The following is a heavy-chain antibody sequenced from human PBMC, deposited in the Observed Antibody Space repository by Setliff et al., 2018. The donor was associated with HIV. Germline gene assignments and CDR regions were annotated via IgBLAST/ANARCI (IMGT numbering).Heavy chain of an antibody. D-gene: IGHD1-26*01. Sequence: SVKVSCKASGGTFSSYAISWVRQAPGQGLEWMGGIIPIFGTANYAQKFQGRVTITAGESTSTAYMELSSLRSEDTAVCYCARGGWELVSCYDYWGQGTLVTVSS. CDR1: GGTFSSYA. V-gene: IGHV1-69*13. J-gene: IGHJ4*02. CDR3: ARGGWELVSCYDY. CDR2: IIPIFGTA.